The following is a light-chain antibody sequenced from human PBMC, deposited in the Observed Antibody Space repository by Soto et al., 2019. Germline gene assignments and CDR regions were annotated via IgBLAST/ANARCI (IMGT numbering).Light chain of an antibody. J-gene: IGKJ4*01. V-gene: IGKV3-15*01. CDR3: QQYSNWPPLT. CDR1: QSISSN. CDR2: GAS. Sequence: EIVMTQSPATLPVSPAERTTLSCSASQSISSNLAGYQQKPGQAPRLLIYGASTPATGIPARFSGSGSGTEFTLTSSSLQSEDLELYYCQQYSNWPPLTFRGGTKVEIK.